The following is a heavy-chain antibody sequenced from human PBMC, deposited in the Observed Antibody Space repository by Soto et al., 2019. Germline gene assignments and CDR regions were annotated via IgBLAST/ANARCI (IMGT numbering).Heavy chain of an antibody. CDR2: IKRKSDGETT. Sequence: EVQLVESGGGLVKPGGSLTLSCAASGFAFSNAWMHWVRQAPGTGLEWVGRIKRKSDGETTDYAAPVRGRFGISRDDSRNTLNLQMNSLRNEDTAVYYCTTGVNQWLANDYWGQGTLVTVSS. CDR3: TTGVNQWLANDY. V-gene: IGHV3-15*07. CDR1: GFAFSNAW. J-gene: IGHJ4*02. D-gene: IGHD6-19*01.